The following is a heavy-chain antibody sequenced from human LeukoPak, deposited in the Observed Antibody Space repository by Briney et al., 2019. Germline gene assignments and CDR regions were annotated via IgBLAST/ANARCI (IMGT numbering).Heavy chain of an antibody. Sequence: ASVKVSCKASGGTFSSYAINWVRQAPGQGLEWMGGIIPIFGTANYAQKFQGRVTITADESTRTAYMELSSLRSEDTAVYYCARARGYYAFDIWGQGTMVTVSS. D-gene: IGHD5-18*01. CDR2: IIPIFGTA. CDR3: ARARGYYAFDI. V-gene: IGHV1-69*13. CDR1: GGTFSSYA. J-gene: IGHJ3*02.